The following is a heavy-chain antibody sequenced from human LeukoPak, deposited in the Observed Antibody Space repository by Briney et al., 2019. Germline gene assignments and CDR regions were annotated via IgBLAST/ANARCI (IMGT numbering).Heavy chain of an antibody. J-gene: IGHJ4*02. D-gene: IGHD6-19*01. CDR1: GFTFSSYG. V-gene: IGHV3-30*02. CDR2: IRYDGNNK. Sequence: GGSLRLSCAASGFTFSSYGMHWVRQAPGKGLEWVAFIRYDGNNKYYADSVKGRFTISRDTSKNTLYLQMNSLRVEDMAVYYRAKEKTSSLADHWGQGTLVTVSS. CDR3: AKEKTSSLADH.